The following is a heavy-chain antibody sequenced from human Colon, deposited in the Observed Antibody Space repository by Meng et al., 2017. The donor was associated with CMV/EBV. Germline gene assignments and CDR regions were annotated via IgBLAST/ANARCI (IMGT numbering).Heavy chain of an antibody. CDR2: MNPNSGTT. Sequence: KASGYTFTSYGINWVRQATGQGLEWMGWMNPNSGTTLSPQKFQGRVTMTRNTSISTAYMELSSLRSEDTAVYYCARAFEYSSSAGSYWGPGTLVTVSS. J-gene: IGHJ4*02. D-gene: IGHD6-6*01. V-gene: IGHV1-8*01. CDR3: ARAFEYSSSAGSY. CDR1: GYTFTSYG.